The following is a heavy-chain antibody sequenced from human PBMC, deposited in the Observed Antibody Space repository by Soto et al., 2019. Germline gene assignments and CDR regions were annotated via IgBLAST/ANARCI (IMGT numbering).Heavy chain of an antibody. CDR3: VKARSADQGELSFLFDY. Sequence: GGSLRLSCSASGFTFSSYAMHWVRQAPGKGLEYVSAISSNGGRTYYADSVKGRFTISRDNSKNTSYLQMSSLRAEDTAVYYCVKARSADQGELSFLFDYWGQGTLVTVSS. D-gene: IGHD3-16*02. V-gene: IGHV3-64D*08. J-gene: IGHJ4*02. CDR1: GFTFSSYA. CDR2: ISSNGGRT.